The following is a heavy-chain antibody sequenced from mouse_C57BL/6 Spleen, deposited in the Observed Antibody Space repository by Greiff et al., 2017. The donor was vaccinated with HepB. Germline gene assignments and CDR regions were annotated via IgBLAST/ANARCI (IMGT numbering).Heavy chain of an antibody. J-gene: IGHJ2*01. CDR2: IYPSDSET. V-gene: IGHV1-61*01. CDR1: GYTFTSYW. D-gene: IGHD3-3*01. Sequence: QVQLKQPGAELVRPGSSVKLSCKASGYTFTSYWMDWVKQRPGQGLEWIGNIYPSDSETHYNQKFKDKATLTVDKSSSTAYMQLSSLTSEDSAVYYCARLGQAIYFDYWGQGTTLTVSS. CDR3: ARLGQAIYFDY.